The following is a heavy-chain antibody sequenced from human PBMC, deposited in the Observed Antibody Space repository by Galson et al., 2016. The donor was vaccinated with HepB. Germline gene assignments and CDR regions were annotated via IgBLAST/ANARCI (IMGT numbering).Heavy chain of an antibody. CDR1: GFTFSSYG. J-gene: IGHJ6*02. CDR3: ARAREVRGEGYYGMDV. Sequence: SLRLSCATSGFTFSSYGMHWVRQAPGKGLEWVAVIWFDGSNKWYGDSVKGRFTSSRDNSRNILYLQMNSLRAEDTAVYYCARAREVRGEGYYGMDVWGQGTTVTV. V-gene: IGHV3-33*01. D-gene: IGHD3-10*01. CDR2: IWFDGSNK.